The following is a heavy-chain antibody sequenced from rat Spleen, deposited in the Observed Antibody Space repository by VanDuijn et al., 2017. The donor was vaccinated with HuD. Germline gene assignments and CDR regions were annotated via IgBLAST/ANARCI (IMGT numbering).Heavy chain of an antibody. CDR2: INSAGST. CDR1: AYSITSSYR. D-gene: IGHD1-12*02. CDR3: ARAYYDGTYYDH. Sequence: EVPLQESGPGLVKPSQSLSLTCSVTAYSITSSYRWNWIRKFPGNKLEWMGYINSAGSTNYNPSLKSRISITRDTSKNQFFLQVNSVTTEDTATYYCARAYYDGTYYDHWGQGVM. V-gene: IGHV3-3*01. J-gene: IGHJ2*01.